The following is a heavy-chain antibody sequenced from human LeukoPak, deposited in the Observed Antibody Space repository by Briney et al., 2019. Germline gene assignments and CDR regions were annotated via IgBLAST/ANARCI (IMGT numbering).Heavy chain of an antibody. V-gene: IGHV4-59*01. CDR1: GGSISSYY. J-gene: IGHJ6*02. CDR2: IYYSGST. D-gene: IGHD5-12*01. CDR3: ARAYSGYGPHYYYYYGMDV. Sequence: SETLSLTCTVSGGSISSYYWSWIRQPPGKGLEWIGYIYYSGSTNYNPSLKSRVTISVNTSKNQFSLKLSSVTAADTAMYYCARAYSGYGPHYYYYYGMDVWGQGTTVTVSS.